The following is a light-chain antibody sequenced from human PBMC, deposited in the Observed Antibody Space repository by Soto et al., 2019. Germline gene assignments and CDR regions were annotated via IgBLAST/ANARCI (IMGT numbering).Light chain of an antibody. J-gene: IGLJ1*01. CDR3: CSYAGSSTYV. CDR2: EVS. CDR1: SSVVGSYNL. V-gene: IGLV2-23*02. Sequence: QSALTQPASVSGSPGQSFTISCTGTSSVVGSYNLVSWYQQHPGKAPKLMIYEVSKRPSGVSNRFSGSKSGNTASLTISGLQAEDEADYYCCSYAGSSTYVFGTGNKVTVL.